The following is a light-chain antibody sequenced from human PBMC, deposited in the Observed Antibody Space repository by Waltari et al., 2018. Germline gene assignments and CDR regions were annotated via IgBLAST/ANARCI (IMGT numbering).Light chain of an antibody. CDR2: AAS. CDR1: QAISTF. Sequence: TCRASQAISTFLAWFQLKPGKAPKSLIYAASTLQTGVSSNFSGSGSGTDFTLTSSSLQPGDCATYYCQQYSTFPPTFGGGTRVEI. CDR3: QQYSTFPPT. J-gene: IGKJ4*01. V-gene: IGKV1-16*02.